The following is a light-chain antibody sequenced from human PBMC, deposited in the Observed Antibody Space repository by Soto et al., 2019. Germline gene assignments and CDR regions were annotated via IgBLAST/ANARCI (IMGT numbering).Light chain of an antibody. CDR3: QQLNRW. V-gene: IGKV1-9*01. CDR1: QGISSY. J-gene: IGKJ1*01. Sequence: DIQLTQSPSFLSASVGDRVTITCRASQGISSYLAWYQQKPGKAPKLLIYAASTLQSGVPSRFSGSGSGTEFTLTISSLQPEDFATYYCQQLNRWFGQGTKVEIK. CDR2: AAS.